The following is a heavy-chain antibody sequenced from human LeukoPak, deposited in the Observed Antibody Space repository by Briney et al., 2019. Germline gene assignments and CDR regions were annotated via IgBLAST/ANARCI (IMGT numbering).Heavy chain of an antibody. CDR1: GYTFTGYY. CDR3: AREFALRTRSIQWLVPLYFDY. D-gene: IGHD6-19*01. J-gene: IGHJ4*02. CDR2: INPNSGGT. V-gene: IGHV1-2*02. Sequence: ASVKVSCKASGYTFTGYYMHWVRQAPGQGLEWMGWINPNSGGTNYAQKFQGRVTMTRDTSISTAYMELSRLRSDDTAVYYCAREFALRTRSIQWLVPLYFDYWGQGTLVTVSS.